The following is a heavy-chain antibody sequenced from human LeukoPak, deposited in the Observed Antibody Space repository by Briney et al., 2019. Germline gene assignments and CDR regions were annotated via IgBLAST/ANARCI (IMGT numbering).Heavy chain of an antibody. J-gene: IGHJ6*03. CDR3: AREAGITIFGVVNYYYYYMDV. V-gene: IGHV3-64*01. D-gene: IGHD3-3*01. CDR2: ISSNGGST. Sequence: GGSLRLSCAASGFTLSSYAMHWVRQAPGKGLEYVSAISSNGGSTYYANSVKGRFTISRDNSKNTLYLQMGSLRAEDMAVYYCAREAGITIFGVVNYYYYYMDVWGKGTTVTVSS. CDR1: GFTLSSYA.